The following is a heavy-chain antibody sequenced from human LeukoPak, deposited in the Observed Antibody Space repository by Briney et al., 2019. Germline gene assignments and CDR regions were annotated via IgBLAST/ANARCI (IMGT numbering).Heavy chain of an antibody. D-gene: IGHD6-19*01. CDR1: GFTFSSYS. J-gene: IGHJ4*02. CDR3: AREGYSSGWFPFDY. Sequence: PGGSLRLSCAASGFTFSSYSMNWVRQAPGKGLEWVSYIISSSSTIYYADSVKGRFTISRDNVKNSLYLQMNSLRAEDTAVYYCAREGYSSGWFPFDYWGQGTLVTVSS. CDR2: IISSSSTI. V-gene: IGHV3-48*01.